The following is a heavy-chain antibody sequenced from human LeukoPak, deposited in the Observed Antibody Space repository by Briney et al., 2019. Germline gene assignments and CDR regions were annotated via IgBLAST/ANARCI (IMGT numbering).Heavy chain of an antibody. Sequence: GGSLRLSCAASGFTFRSYEMNWVRQAPGKGLEWVSYISSSGSTRYYADSVKGRFTISRDNAENSLYLHMSSLRAEDTAVYYCARTSSGWLYNWFDPWGQGTLVTVSS. CDR3: ARTSSGWLYNWFDP. J-gene: IGHJ5*02. D-gene: IGHD6-19*01. CDR1: GFTFRSYE. V-gene: IGHV3-48*03. CDR2: ISSSGSTR.